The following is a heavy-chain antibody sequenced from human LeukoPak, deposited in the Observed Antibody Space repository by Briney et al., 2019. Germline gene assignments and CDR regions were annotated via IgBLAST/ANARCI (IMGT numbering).Heavy chain of an antibody. CDR2: INHSGTT. CDR1: GGSFSGYY. Sequence: SETLSLTCAVYGGSFSGYYWSWIRQPPGKGLEWIGEINHSGTTDYNPSLKSRVTISVDTSKNQFSLKLTSVTAADTAVYYCARDFYHDYWGQGTLVTVSS. D-gene: IGHD3-3*01. V-gene: IGHV4-34*01. CDR3: ARDFYHDY. J-gene: IGHJ4*02.